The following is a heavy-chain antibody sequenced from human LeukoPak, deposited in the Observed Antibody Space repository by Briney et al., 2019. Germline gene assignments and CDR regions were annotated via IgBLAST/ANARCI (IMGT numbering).Heavy chain of an antibody. Sequence: ASVKVSCKASGYTFTGYYMHWVRQAPGQGLEWMGWINPNSGGTNYAQKFQGRVTMTRDTSISTVYMELSRLRSDDTAVYYCARFPRYYYDSSGTTRAFDIWGQGTMVTVSS. CDR1: GYTFTGYY. V-gene: IGHV1-2*02. D-gene: IGHD3-22*01. J-gene: IGHJ3*02. CDR2: INPNSGGT. CDR3: ARFPRYYYDSSGTTRAFDI.